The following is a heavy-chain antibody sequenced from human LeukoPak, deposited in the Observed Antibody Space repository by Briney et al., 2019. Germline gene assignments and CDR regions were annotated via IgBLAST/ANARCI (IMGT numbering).Heavy chain of an antibody. Sequence: GGSLRLSCAASGFSFKDYYYSWIRQAPGKGLEWVSFINVNGGAMYYADFVKGRFTISRQNAQNSVYLEMNSLRDEDTAVYYCARGPRLLAAGSYFFDYWGQGSLVTVSS. V-gene: IGHV3-11*01. D-gene: IGHD6-13*01. CDR1: GFSFKDYY. CDR2: INVNGGAM. J-gene: IGHJ4*02. CDR3: ARGPRLLAAGSYFFDY.